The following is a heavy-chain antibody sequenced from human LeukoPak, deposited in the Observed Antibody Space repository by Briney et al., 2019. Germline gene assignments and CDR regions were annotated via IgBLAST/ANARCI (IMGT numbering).Heavy chain of an antibody. Sequence: ASVKVSCKASGGTFSSYAISWVRQAPGQGLEWMGRIIPILGIANYAQKFQGRVTITADKSTSTAYMELSSLRSEDTAVYYCATEYGDYGDVGAFDIWGQATMVTVSS. CDR3: ATEYGDYGDVGAFDI. CDR2: IIPILGIA. J-gene: IGHJ3*02. V-gene: IGHV1-69*04. D-gene: IGHD4-17*01. CDR1: GGTFSSYA.